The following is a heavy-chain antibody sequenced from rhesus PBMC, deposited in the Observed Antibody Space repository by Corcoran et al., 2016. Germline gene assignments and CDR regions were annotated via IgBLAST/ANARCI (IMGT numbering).Heavy chain of an antibody. CDR1: GFSISTSGMG. J-gene: IGHJ4*01. V-gene: IGHV2-174*01. D-gene: IGHD6-25*01. Sequence: QVTLKESGPALVKPTQTLTLTCTFSGFSISTSGMGVCWIRQPPGKALEWLALIYWDDDKYYSTSLKSRLTISKDTSKNQVVLTMTNMDPVDTATYYCARPRSGSFDYWGQGVLVTVSS. CDR2: IYWDDDK. CDR3: ARPRSGSFDY.